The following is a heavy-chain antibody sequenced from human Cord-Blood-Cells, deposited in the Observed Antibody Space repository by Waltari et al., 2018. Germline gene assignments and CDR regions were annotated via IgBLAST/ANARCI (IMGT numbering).Heavy chain of an antibody. CDR2: IIPILGIA. D-gene: IGHD6-13*01. Sequence: QVQLVQSGAEVKKPGSSVKVSCKASGGTFSSYAISWVRQAPGQGLEWMGRIIPILGIANYAQKFQCRVTITADKSTSTAYMELSSLRSEDTAVYYCARAGIAAAGSRNYWYFDLWGRGTLVTVSS. V-gene: IGHV1-69*09. CDR3: ARAGIAAAGSRNYWYFDL. J-gene: IGHJ2*01. CDR1: GGTFSSYA.